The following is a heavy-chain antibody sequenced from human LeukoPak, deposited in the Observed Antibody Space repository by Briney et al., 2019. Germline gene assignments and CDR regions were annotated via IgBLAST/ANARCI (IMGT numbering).Heavy chain of an antibody. CDR1: GGSISSGGYY. Sequence: SETLSLTCTVSGGSISSGGYYWSWIRQHPGKGLEWIGYIYYTGRTDYNPSLKSRLTISVDTSKNQFSLKLSSVTAADTAVYYCASAPSGSYSDYWGQGILVTVSS. J-gene: IGHJ4*02. D-gene: IGHD1-26*01. V-gene: IGHV4-31*03. CDR3: ASAPSGSYSDY. CDR2: IYYTGRT.